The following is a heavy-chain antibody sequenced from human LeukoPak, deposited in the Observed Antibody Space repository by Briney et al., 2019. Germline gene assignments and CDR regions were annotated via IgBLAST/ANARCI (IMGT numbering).Heavy chain of an antibody. CDR3: AALGGGEHSYFDY. D-gene: IGHD1/OR15-1a*01. J-gene: IGHJ4*02. Sequence: GASVKVSCKASGDTFTNYYLHWVRQAPGQGLEWMGIITPNDGSTSFLQEFQGRVTITRDASTSTVYMELSSLKSEDTAVYYCAALGGGEHSYFDYWGQGTLVTVSS. CDR1: GDTFTNYY. CDR2: ITPNDGST. V-gene: IGHV1-46*01.